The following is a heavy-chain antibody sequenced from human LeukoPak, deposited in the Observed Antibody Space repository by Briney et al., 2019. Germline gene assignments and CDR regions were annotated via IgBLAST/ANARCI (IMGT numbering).Heavy chain of an antibody. Sequence: KTSETLSLTCTVSGSSISSYYWSWIRQPPGKGLEWIGYIYYSGSTNYNPSLKSRVTISVDTSKNQFSLKLSSVTAADTAVYYCARWTVTLWEGPNYYMDVWGKGTTVTVSS. CDR3: ARWTVTLWEGPNYYMDV. CDR1: GSSISSYY. V-gene: IGHV4-59*08. D-gene: IGHD4-11*01. CDR2: IYYSGST. J-gene: IGHJ6*03.